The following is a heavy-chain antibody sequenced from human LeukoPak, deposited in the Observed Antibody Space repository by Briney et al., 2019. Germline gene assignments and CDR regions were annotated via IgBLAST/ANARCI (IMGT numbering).Heavy chain of an antibody. CDR3: ARGKGCSGGSCYTNEIWFDP. J-gene: IGHJ5*02. Sequence: PSETLSLTCAVHGGSFSGYYWSWIRQPPGKGLEWIGEINHSGSTNSNPSLKSRVTISVDTSKNQFSLKLSSVTAADTAVYYCARGKGCSGGSCYTNEIWFDPWGQGTLVTVSS. V-gene: IGHV4-34*01. CDR2: INHSGST. CDR1: GGSFSGYY. D-gene: IGHD2-15*01.